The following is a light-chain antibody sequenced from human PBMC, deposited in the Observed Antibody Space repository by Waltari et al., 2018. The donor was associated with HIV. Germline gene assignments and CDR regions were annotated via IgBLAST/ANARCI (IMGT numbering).Light chain of an antibody. J-gene: IGLJ3*02. CDR2: EVT. CDR1: NSDICAYDY. CDR3: SSYAATTTIV. V-gene: IGLV2-14*01. Sequence: QSVLTQPASVSGSPGQSITISCTGTNSDICAYDYVSWYQQHPGKAPKLLIYEVTIRSPGISYRFFGSKSGNTASMTISGLQAEDEAHYYCSSYAATTTIVFGGGTRLTVL.